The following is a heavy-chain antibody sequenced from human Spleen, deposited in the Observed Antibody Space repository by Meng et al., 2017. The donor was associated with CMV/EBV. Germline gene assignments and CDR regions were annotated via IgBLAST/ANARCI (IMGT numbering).Heavy chain of an antibody. J-gene: IGHJ3*02. CDR1: GFTFSSYW. V-gene: IGHV3-74*01. Sequence: GGSLRLSCAASGFTFSSYWMHWVRQAPGKGLVWVSGIKSDGSTTNYADSVKGRFTISRDNAKDTLYLQMNGLRAEDTAVYYCARGGIVGATGAYIPFDIWGQGTMVTVSS. CDR2: IKSDGSTT. CDR3: ARGGIVGATGAYIPFDI. D-gene: IGHD1-26*01.